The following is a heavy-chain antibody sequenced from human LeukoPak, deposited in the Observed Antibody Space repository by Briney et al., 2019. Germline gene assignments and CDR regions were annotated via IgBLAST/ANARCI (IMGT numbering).Heavy chain of an antibody. CDR3: SRESGAFCPFGY. V-gene: IGHV4-4*02. CDR2: ISLTGRT. Sequence: SETLSLTCGVSGVSISTTNWWSWVRQPPGEGLEWVGEISLTGRTNYNPSLNGRVTMSLDESSNQLSLNLTSVTAADTAIYYCSRESGAFCPFGYWGQGNLVIVPS. D-gene: IGHD1-26*01. CDR1: GVSISTTNW. J-gene: IGHJ4*02.